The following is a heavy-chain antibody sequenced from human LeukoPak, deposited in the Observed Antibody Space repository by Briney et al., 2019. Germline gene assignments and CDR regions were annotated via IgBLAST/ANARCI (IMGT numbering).Heavy chain of an antibody. D-gene: IGHD4-17*01. CDR1: GFTFSSYA. Sequence: GRSLRLSCAASGFTFSSYAMHWVRQAPGKGLESVAVISYGGSNKYYADSVKGRFTISRDNSKNTLYLQMNSLRAEDTAVYYCARYGDYVWAFDIWGQGTMVTVSS. V-gene: IGHV3-30-3*01. J-gene: IGHJ3*02. CDR3: ARYGDYVWAFDI. CDR2: ISYGGSNK.